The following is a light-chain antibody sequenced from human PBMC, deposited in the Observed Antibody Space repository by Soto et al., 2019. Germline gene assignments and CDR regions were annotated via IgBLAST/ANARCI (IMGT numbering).Light chain of an antibody. Sequence: QSALTQPASVSGSPGQSITISCTGTSSDDGGYNYVSWYQQHPGKAPKLMIYDVSNRPSGVSNRFSGSKSGNTASLTISGLQSEDEADYYCSSYTSSSTPFYVFGTGTKVTVL. CDR3: SSYTSSSTPFYV. V-gene: IGLV2-14*01. J-gene: IGLJ1*01. CDR2: DVS. CDR1: SSDDGGYNY.